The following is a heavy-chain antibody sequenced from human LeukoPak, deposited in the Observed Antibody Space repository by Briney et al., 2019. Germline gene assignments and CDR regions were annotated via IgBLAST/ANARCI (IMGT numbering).Heavy chain of an antibody. V-gene: IGHV4-34*01. D-gene: IGHD4-17*01. CDR1: GGSFSGYY. CDR3: ARGLHHDYGDYEVPFDY. CDR2: TNHSGST. J-gene: IGHJ4*02. Sequence: SETLSLTCAVYGGSFSGYYWSWIRQPPGKGLEWIGETNHSGSTNYNPSLKSRVTISVDTSKNQFSLKLSSVTAADTAVYYCARGLHHDYGDYEVPFDYWGQGTLVTVSS.